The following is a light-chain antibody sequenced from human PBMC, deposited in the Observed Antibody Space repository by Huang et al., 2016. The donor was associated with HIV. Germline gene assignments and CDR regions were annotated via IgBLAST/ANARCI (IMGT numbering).Light chain of an antibody. J-gene: IGKJ1*01. CDR3: QQYKSYSWT. Sequence: DIQMTQSPSTLSASVGYRVTITCRASQTMSTWLAWYHQKPGKAPKPLIYKVSYLERGVPSRFSGSGSGTEFTLTISSLQPDDFATYYCQQYKSYSWTFGQGTKVEIK. CDR1: QTMSTW. CDR2: KVS. V-gene: IGKV1-5*03.